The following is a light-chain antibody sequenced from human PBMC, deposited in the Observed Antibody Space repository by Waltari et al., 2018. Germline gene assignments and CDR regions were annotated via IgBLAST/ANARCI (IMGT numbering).Light chain of an antibody. CDR3: QQYYNYPRT. CDR1: QGISSY. V-gene: IGKV1-8*01. Sequence: AIRITQSPSSLSASTGHRVTITCRASQGISSYLAWYQQKPGKAPKLLIYAASTLQSGVPSRFSGSGSGTDFTLTISFLQSEDFATYYCQQYYNYPRTFGQGTKVEI. J-gene: IGKJ1*01. CDR2: AAS.